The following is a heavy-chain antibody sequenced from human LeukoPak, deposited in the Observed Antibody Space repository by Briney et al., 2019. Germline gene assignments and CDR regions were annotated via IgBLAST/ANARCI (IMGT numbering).Heavy chain of an antibody. Sequence: GGSLRLSCAASGFTFSSYSMNWVRQAPGKGLEWVSSISSSSSYIYYADSVKGRFTISRDNAKSSLYLQMNSLRAEDTAVYYCARLTSGYYYYYMDVWGKGTTVTVSS. D-gene: IGHD6-19*01. CDR2: ISSSSSYI. CDR3: ARLTSGYYYYYMDV. V-gene: IGHV3-21*01. CDR1: GFTFSSYS. J-gene: IGHJ6*03.